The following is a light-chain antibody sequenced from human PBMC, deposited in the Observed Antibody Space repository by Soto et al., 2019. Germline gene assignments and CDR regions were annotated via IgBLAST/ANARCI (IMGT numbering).Light chain of an antibody. Sequence: QSVLTQPPSASGTPGQRVTISCFGSSSNIGTSTVNWYQQLPGTAPKLLIYADDQRPSGVPDRFSGSKSGTSASLAISGLQSEDEADYYCATWDASLNEWVFGGGTKLTVL. CDR1: SSNIGTST. CDR3: ATWDASLNEWV. V-gene: IGLV1-44*01. J-gene: IGLJ3*02. CDR2: ADD.